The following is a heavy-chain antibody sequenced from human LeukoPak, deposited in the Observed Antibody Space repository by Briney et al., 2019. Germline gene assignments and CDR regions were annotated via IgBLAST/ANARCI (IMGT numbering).Heavy chain of an antibody. Sequence: GGSLRLSCAASGLTFSSYTMNWVRQAAGQGLEWVSSISSSSSFIYYADSVKGRFTISRDNAKNALYLQMYSLRAEDTAVYYCARGVVGYDSSGYPDAFDIWGQGTMVTVSS. CDR3: ARGVVGYDSSGYPDAFDI. V-gene: IGHV3-21*01. D-gene: IGHD3-22*01. CDR2: ISSSSSFI. CDR1: GLTFSSYT. J-gene: IGHJ3*02.